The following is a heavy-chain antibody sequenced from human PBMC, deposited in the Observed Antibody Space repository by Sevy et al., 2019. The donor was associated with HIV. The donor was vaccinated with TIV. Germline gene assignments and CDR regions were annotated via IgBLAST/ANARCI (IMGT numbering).Heavy chain of an antibody. Sequence: ASVKVSCKASGGTFSGYAISWVRQAPGQGLEWMGGIIPIFGVGNYAQKFQGRITITADESAGTSYLDLSSLRSEDTAVYYCAWGQTGMPSAYLYGMDLWGQGTTVTVSS. D-gene: IGHD3-10*01. CDR1: GGTFSGYA. CDR2: IIPIFGVG. J-gene: IGHJ6*02. CDR3: AWGQTGMPSAYLYGMDL. V-gene: IGHV1-69*13.